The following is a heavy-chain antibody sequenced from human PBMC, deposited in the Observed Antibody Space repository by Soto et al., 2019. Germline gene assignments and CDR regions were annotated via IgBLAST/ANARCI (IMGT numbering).Heavy chain of an antibody. J-gene: IGHJ3*02. Sequence: SETLSLTCAVSGYSIISSNWWGWIRQPPGKGLEWIGNIYYSGSAYYNPSLKSRVTMSVDTSKNQFSLKLTSVTAVDTAVYYCARGDYAKAFDIWGQGTTVTVSS. CDR3: ARGDYAKAFDI. CDR1: GYSIISSNW. V-gene: IGHV4-28*03. CDR2: IYYSGSA. D-gene: IGHD2-2*01.